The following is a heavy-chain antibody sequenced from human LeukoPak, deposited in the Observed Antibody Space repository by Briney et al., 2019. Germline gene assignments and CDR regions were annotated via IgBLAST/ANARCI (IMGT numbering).Heavy chain of an antibody. D-gene: IGHD4-11*01. CDR1: GGSISSNRYS. CDR3: ARASYYSNFDY. CDR2: IYHSGST. V-gene: IGHV4-30-2*01. J-gene: IGHJ4*02. Sequence: SETLSLTCTVSGGSISSNRYSWSWIRQPPGKGLEWIGYIYHSGSTYYNPSLKSRVTISVDRSKNQFSLKLSSVTAADTAVSYCARASYYSNFDYWGQGTLVTVSS.